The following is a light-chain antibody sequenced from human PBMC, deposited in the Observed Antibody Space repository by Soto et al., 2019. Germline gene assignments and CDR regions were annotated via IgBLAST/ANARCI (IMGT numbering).Light chain of an antibody. Sequence: IVLSQSPARLSSSPGESATLSCRASQDLXIYVVWSQQKPGQSPRLISXGASTRATGIPARFSGSGSGTEFTLTLSSLQSEDVAVYYCLQYNNWPPWTFGQGTKVDIK. V-gene: IGKV3-15*01. CDR3: LQYNNWPPWT. CDR2: GAS. J-gene: IGKJ1*01. CDR1: QDLXIY.